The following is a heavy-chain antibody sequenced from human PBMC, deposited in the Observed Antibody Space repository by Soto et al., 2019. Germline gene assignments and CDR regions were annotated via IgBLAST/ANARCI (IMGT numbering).Heavy chain of an antibody. CDR1: GFTFSSYA. J-gene: IGHJ4*02. V-gene: IGHV3-23*01. CDR2: ISGSGGST. Sequence: GGSLRLSCAASGFTFSSYAMSWVRQAPGKGLEWVSAISGSGGSTYYADSVKGRFTISRDNSKNTLYLQMNSLRAEDTAVYYCAKSELPDYWSGPAGYWGQGTLVTVSS. D-gene: IGHD3-3*01. CDR3: AKSELPDYWSGPAGY.